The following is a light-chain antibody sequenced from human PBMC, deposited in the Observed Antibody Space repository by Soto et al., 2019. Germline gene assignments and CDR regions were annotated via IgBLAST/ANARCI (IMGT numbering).Light chain of an antibody. Sequence: DIQMTQSPSTLSASVGDRVTITCRASQSISSWLAWYQQKPGKPPKLLIYKASTLESGVPSRFSGSGSGTEFTLTISSLQPDDFATYYCQQYNGYSKFGQGTKVEIK. CDR1: QSISSW. CDR3: QQYNGYSK. J-gene: IGKJ1*01. V-gene: IGKV1-5*03. CDR2: KAS.